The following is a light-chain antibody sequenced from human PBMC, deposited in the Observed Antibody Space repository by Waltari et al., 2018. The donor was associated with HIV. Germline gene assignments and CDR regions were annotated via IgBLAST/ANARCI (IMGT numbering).Light chain of an antibody. CDR3: TSYTSSTHVI. Sequence: QSALTQPASVSGSPGQSITISCTGTSGDVGAYNYVSWYQQHPDRAPKLMIYEVSNRPLGVSNRFSGLQAEDEADYYCTSYTSSTHVIFGGGTKLTVL. J-gene: IGLJ2*01. CDR1: SGDVGAYNY. CDR2: EVS. V-gene: IGLV2-14*01.